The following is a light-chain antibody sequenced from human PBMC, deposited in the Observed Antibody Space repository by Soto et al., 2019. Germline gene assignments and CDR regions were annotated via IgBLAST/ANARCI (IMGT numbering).Light chain of an antibody. CDR3: QQYNNWLT. J-gene: IGKJ4*01. V-gene: IGKV3-15*01. Sequence: EIVMTQSPATLSVSPGERATLSCRASQSVSSNLAWYQQKPGQAPRLLIYDASTRATGIPARFSGSGSGTEFTLTISSLQSEDFALYYCQQYNNWLTFGGGTKVEIK. CDR2: DAS. CDR1: QSVSSN.